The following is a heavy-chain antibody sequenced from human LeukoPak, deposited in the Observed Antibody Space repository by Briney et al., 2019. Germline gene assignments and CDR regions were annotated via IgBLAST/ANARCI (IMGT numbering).Heavy chain of an antibody. D-gene: IGHD3-10*01. CDR2: IYYSGST. Sequence: PSETLSLTCTVSGGSISSSSYYWGWIRQPPGKGLEWIGSIYYSGSTYYNPSLKSRVTISVDTSKNQFSLKLSSVTAADTAVYYCARDQRRVVRAHYGMDVWGQGTTVTVSS. V-gene: IGHV4-39*07. CDR1: GGSISSSSYY. CDR3: ARDQRRVVRAHYGMDV. J-gene: IGHJ6*02.